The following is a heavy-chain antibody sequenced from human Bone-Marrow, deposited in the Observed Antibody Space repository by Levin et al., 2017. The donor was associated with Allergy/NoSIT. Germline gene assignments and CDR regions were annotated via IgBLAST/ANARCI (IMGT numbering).Heavy chain of an antibody. J-gene: IGHJ3*02. V-gene: IGHV3-21*01. CDR1: GFTFSSYS. CDR2: ISSSSSYI. D-gene: IGHD3-22*01. CDR3: ARETHYDSSGYYDAFDI. Sequence: PGGSLRLSCAASGFTFSSYSMNWVRQAPGKGLEWVSSISSSSSYIYYADSVKGRFTISRDNAKNSLYLQMNSLRAEDTAVYYCARETHYDSSGYYDAFDIWGQGTIVTVSS.